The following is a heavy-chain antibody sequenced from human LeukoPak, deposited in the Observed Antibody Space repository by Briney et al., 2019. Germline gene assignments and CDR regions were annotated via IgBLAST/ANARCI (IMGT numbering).Heavy chain of an antibody. D-gene: IGHD5-18*01. V-gene: IGHV1-69*05. CDR2: IIPIFGTA. J-gene: IGHJ3*02. Sequence: ASVKGSCKASGGTFSSYAISWVRQAPGQGLGWMGRIIPIFGTANYARKFQGRVTITTDESTSTAYMELSSLRSEDTAVYYCARAGYSYAQDAFDIWGQGTMVTVSS. CDR3: ARAGYSYAQDAFDI. CDR1: GGTFSSYA.